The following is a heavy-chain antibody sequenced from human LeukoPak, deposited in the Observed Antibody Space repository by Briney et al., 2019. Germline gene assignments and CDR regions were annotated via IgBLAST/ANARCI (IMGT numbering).Heavy chain of an antibody. CDR3: ARDSPGIAVAGDDAFDI. J-gene: IGHJ3*02. V-gene: IGHV1-46*01. Sequence: ASVKVSCKASGCTFTSYYMHWVRQAPGQGLEWMGIINPSGGSTSYAQKFQGRVTMTRDTSTSTVYMELSSLRSEDTAVYYCARDSPGIAVAGDDAFDIWGQGTMVTVSS. D-gene: IGHD6-19*01. CDR1: GCTFTSYY. CDR2: INPSGGST.